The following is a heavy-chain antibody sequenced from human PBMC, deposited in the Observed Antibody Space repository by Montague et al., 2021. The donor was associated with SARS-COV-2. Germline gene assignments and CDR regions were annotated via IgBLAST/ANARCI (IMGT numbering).Heavy chain of an antibody. J-gene: IGHJ3*01. CDR3: LRENDGAFDA. V-gene: IGHV3-74*01. Sequence: SLRLSCAASGFSFSTYWMAWVRQAPGKGLVWVSSINGGGSGTTYPDSVKGRFTISRDNAKNTLYLQMNSLRVDDTAVYYCLRENDGAFDAGGQGTMVTVSS. CDR2: INGGGSGT. D-gene: IGHD1-1*01. CDR1: GFSFSTYW.